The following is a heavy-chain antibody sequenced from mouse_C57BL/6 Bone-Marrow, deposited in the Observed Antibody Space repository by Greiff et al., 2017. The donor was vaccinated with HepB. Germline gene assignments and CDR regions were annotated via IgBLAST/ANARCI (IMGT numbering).Heavy chain of an antibody. Sequence: EVQVVESGAELVRPGASVKLSCTASGFNIKDDYMHWVKQRPEQGLEWIGWIDPENGDTEYASKFQGKATITADTSSNTAYLQLSSLTSEDTAVYYCTTPRGAWFAYWGQGTLVTVSA. V-gene: IGHV14-4*01. CDR3: TTPRGAWFAY. J-gene: IGHJ3*01. CDR2: IDPENGDT. CDR1: GFNIKDDY.